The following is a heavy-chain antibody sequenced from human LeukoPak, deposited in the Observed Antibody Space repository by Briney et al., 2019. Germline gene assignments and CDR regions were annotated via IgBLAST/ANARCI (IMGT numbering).Heavy chain of an antibody. CDR1: GFTFSSYG. J-gene: IGHJ3*01. V-gene: IGHV3-30*18. Sequence: GGSLRLSCAASGFTFSSYGMHWVRQAPGKGLEWVAVISYDGSNKYYADSVKGRFTISRDNSRNTLYLHMNSLRAEDAAVYYCAKDHDSNSYHTDDAFDLWGQGTLVTVSS. CDR3: AKDHDSNSYHTDDAFDL. D-gene: IGHD2-2*01. CDR2: ISYDGSNK.